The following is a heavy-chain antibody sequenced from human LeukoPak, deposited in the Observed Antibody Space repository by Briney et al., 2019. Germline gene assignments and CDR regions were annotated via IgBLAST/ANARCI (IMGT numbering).Heavy chain of an antibody. CDR3: SGRYGPGPV. CDR2: ILPDGRDT. V-gene: IGHV1-2*02. Sequence: ASVKVSCKASGYTFAAHHIHWVRQAPGQGLEWMGWILPDGRDTKYSQKFQDRMTLTTDTSTNTAYMELSSLIPDDTAVYYYSGRYGPGPVWGQGTLISASP. D-gene: IGHD3-10*01. CDR1: GYTFAAHH. J-gene: IGHJ4*02.